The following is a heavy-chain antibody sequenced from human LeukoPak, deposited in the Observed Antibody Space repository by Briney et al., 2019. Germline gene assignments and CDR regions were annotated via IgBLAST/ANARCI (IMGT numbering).Heavy chain of an antibody. CDR3: ARQESSGVDY. D-gene: IGHD6-19*01. J-gene: IGHJ4*02. CDR1: GYSFTSYW. CDR2: IYPGESDT. V-gene: IGHV5-51*01. Sequence: GETLKISCKGSGYSFTSYWIGWVRQMPGEGLEWMGIIYPGESDTRYSTSFQGQVTISADKSLSTAYLQWGRLKASDIAMYYCARQESSGVDYWGQGTLVTVSS.